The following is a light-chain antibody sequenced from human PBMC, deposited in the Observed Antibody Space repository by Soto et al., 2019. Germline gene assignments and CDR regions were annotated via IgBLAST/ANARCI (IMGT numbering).Light chain of an antibody. Sequence: QSVLTQPPSVSGCPGQSVTISCTGTIGDVGFYARVSWYQQPPATAPKLLIYDVTSRSSGVPDRFSGSQSGKTASLTISGLRAEDEADYYCSSYTSSSTYVFGPGIKVTVL. CDR1: IGDVGFYAR. J-gene: IGLJ1*01. CDR3: SSYTSSSTYV. CDR2: DVT. V-gene: IGLV2-18*02.